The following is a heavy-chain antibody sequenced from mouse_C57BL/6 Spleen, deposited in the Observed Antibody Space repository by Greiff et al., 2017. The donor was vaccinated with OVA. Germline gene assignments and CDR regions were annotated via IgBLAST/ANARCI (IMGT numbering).Heavy chain of an antibody. V-gene: IGHV5-17*01. CDR3: ARSIYYDYLYAMDY. CDR1: GFTFSDYG. D-gene: IGHD2-4*01. CDR2: ISSGSSTI. J-gene: IGHJ4*01. Sequence: EVQRVESGGGLVKPGGSLKLSCAASGFTFSDYGMHWVRQAPEEGLEWVAYISSGSSTIYYADTVKGRFTISRDNAKNTLFLQMTSLRSEDTAMYYCARSIYYDYLYAMDYWGQGTSVTVSS.